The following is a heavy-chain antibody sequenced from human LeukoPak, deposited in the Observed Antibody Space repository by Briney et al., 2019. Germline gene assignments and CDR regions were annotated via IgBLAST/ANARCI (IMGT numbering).Heavy chain of an antibody. CDR3: ARLGGTYRYYGMDV. CDR1: GFTFSSYW. V-gene: IGHV3-74*01. J-gene: IGHJ6*02. D-gene: IGHD1-26*01. Sequence: GGSLRLSCAASGFTFSSYWMHWVRQAPGKGLVWVSRINSDGSSTSYADSVKGRFTISRDNAKNTLYLQMNSPRAEDTAVYYCARLGGTYRYYGMDVWGQGTTVTVSS. CDR2: INSDGSST.